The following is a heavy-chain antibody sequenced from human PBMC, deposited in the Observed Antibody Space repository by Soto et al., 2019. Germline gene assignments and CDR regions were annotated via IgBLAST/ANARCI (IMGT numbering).Heavy chain of an antibody. V-gene: IGHV4-59*12. CDR3: ARVPSP. Sequence: SETLSLTCTVSGGSISDDYWSWFRQPPGKGLEWIGYIYHSGSTYYNPSLKSRVTISVDRSKNQFSLKLSSVTAADTAVYYCARVPSPWGQGTLVTVSS. CDR1: GGSISDDY. CDR2: IYHSGST. J-gene: IGHJ5*02.